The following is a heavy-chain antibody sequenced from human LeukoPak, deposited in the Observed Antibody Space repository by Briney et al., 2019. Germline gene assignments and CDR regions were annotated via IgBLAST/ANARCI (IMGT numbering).Heavy chain of an antibody. J-gene: IGHJ6*02. CDR3: ARGDGSYYPNYYYGMDV. V-gene: IGHV1-2*06. Sequence: ASVKVSCKASGYTFTGYYMHWVRQAPGQGLEWMGRINPNSGGTNYAQKFQGRVTMTRDTSISTAYMELSRLRSDDTAVYYCARGDGSYYPNYYYGMDVWGQGTTVTVSS. CDR2: INPNSGGT. D-gene: IGHD1-26*01. CDR1: GYTFTGYY.